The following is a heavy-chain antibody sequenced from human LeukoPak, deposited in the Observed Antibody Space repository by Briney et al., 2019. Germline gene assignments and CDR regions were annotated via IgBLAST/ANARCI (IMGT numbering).Heavy chain of an antibody. CDR1: GFTFSSYS. V-gene: IGHV3-21*01. CDR3: ARGLRFLEWLLSPLDY. J-gene: IGHJ4*02. CDR2: ISSSSSYI. D-gene: IGHD3-3*01. Sequence: GGSLRLSCAASGFTFSSYSTNWVRQAPGKGLEWVSSISSSSSYIYYADSVKGRFTISRDNAKNSLYLQMNSLRAEDTAVYYCARGLRFLEWLLSPLDYWGQGTLVTVSS.